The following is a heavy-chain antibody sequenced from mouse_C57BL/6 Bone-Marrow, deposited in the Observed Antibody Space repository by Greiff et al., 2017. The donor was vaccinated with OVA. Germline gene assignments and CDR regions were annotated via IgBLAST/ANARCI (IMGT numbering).Heavy chain of an antibody. CDR1: GYTFTDYY. D-gene: IGHD2-2*01. CDR2: INPNNGGT. CDR3: ARDLLWLRRHLGY. J-gene: IGHJ2*01. Sequence: EVQLQQSGPELVKPGASVKISCKASGYTFTDYYMNWVKQSHGKSLEWIGDINPNNGGTRYNQKFKGKATLTVDKSSSTAYMELRSLTSEDSAVYYCARDLLWLRRHLGYWGQGTTLTVSS. V-gene: IGHV1-26*01.